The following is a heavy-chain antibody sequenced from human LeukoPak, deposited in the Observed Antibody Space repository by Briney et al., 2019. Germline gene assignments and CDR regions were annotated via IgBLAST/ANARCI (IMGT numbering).Heavy chain of an antibody. CDR2: IYYSGST. CDR3: ARDSAYAVAGTGRRVDAFDI. J-gene: IGHJ3*02. CDR1: GGSISSGDYY. D-gene: IGHD6-19*01. Sequence: SETLSLTCTVSGGSISSGDYYWSWIRQPPGKGLEWIGYIYYSGSTNYNPSLKSRVTISVDTSKNQFSLKLSSVTAADTAVYYCARDSAYAVAGTGRRVDAFDIWGQGTMVTVSS. V-gene: IGHV4-61*08.